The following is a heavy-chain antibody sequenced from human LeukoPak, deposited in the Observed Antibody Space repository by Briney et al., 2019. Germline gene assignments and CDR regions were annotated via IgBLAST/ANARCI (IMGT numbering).Heavy chain of an antibody. CDR2: INHNGNVN. D-gene: IGHD3-16*01. CDR3: ARGGGLDV. Sequence: AGGSLRLSCAASGFTFKNYAMSWARQAPGKGLEWVASINHNGNVNYYVDSVKGRFTISRDNAKNSLYLQMSNLRAEDTAVYFCARGGGLDVWGQGATVTVSS. CDR1: GFTFKNYA. J-gene: IGHJ6*02. V-gene: IGHV3-7*03.